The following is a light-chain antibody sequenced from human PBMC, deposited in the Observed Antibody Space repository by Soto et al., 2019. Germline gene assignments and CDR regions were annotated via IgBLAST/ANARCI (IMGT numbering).Light chain of an antibody. V-gene: IGKV3-15*01. J-gene: IGKJ1*01. CDR2: GAS. Sequence: EKVMTQSPATLSVSPGERATLSCRASQSVSSKLAWYQQKPGQAPRLLIYGASTRATDIPARFSGSGSGTEFTLTISRLQSEDFAVYYCQQYNNWPRTFGQGTKVEIQ. CDR1: QSVSSK. CDR3: QQYNNWPRT.